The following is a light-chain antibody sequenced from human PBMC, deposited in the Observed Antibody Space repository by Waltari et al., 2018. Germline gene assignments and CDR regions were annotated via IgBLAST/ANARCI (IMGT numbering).Light chain of an antibody. CDR2: SNE. CDR3: ASWDANLSGPV. J-gene: IGLJ3*02. V-gene: IGLV1-44*01. CDR1: DSNIATNP. Sequence: HSVLTPPPSASGNPGQTVTISCSGADSNIATNPVHWYQQAPGTAPKLLIYSNERRPSGVPDRFSGSKSGASASLAISGLQSEDEAHYYCASWDANLSGPVFGGGTKLTV.